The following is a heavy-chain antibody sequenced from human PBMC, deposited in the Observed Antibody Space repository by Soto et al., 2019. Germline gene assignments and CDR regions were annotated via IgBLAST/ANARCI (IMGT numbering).Heavy chain of an antibody. CDR1: GFTVSSNY. V-gene: IGHV3-66*01. Sequence: GGSLRLSCAASGFTVSSNYMSWVRQAPGKGLEWVSVIYSGGSTYYADSVKGSFTISRDNSKNTLYLQMNSLRAEDTAVYYCARDSSSSWYSSGWFDYWGQGTLVTVSS. D-gene: IGHD6-19*01. CDR3: ARDSSSSWYSSGWFDY. J-gene: IGHJ5*01. CDR2: IYSGGST.